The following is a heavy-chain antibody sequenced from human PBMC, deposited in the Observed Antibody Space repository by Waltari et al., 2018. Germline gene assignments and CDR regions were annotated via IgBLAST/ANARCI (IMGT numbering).Heavy chain of an antibody. V-gene: IGHV4-39*01. CDR3: ARGKYYYDSSGLIPVSLAHDAFDI. CDR2: IYYSGST. J-gene: IGHJ3*02. CDR1: GGSISSSSYY. D-gene: IGHD3-22*01. Sequence: QLQLQESGPGLVKPSETLSLTCTVSGGSISSSSYYWGWIRQPPGKGLEWIGSIYYSGSTYYNPPLKSRVTISVDTSKNQFSLKLSSVTAADTAVYYCARGKYYYDSSGLIPVSLAHDAFDIWGQGTMVTVSS.